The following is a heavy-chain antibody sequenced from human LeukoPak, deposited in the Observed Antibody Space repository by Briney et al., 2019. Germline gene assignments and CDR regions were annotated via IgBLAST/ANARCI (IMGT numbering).Heavy chain of an antibody. D-gene: IGHD2-21*02. J-gene: IGHJ4*02. V-gene: IGHV3-30*04. CDR2: ISYDGSNE. CDR3: AKDFVVVPGNVNYFDY. Sequence: PGRSLRLSCAASGFTFNYYSMHWVRQAPGKGLEWVAGISYDGSNEYYADSVKGRFTVSRDNSKNTLYVQMKSLRAEDTAVYYCAKDFVVVPGNVNYFDYWGQGTLVTVSS. CDR1: GFTFNYYS.